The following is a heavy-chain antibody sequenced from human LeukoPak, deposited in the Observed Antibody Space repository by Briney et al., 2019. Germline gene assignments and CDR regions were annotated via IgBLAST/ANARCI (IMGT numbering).Heavy chain of an antibody. V-gene: IGHV3-23*01. D-gene: IGHD3-10*01. CDR1: GFTFSSYA. Sequence: GGSLRLSCAASGFTFSSYAMSWVRQAPGKGLEWVSAISGSGGSTYYADSVKGRFTISRDNSKNTLYLQMNSLRAEDTAVYYCANEIDHYGSGSYFQDAFDIWGQGTMVTVSS. CDR3: ANEIDHYGSGSYFQDAFDI. CDR2: ISGSGGST. J-gene: IGHJ3*02.